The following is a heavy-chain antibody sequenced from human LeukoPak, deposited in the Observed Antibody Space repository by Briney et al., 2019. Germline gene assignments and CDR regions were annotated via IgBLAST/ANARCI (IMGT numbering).Heavy chain of an antibody. Sequence: PGGSLRLSCAASGFTFSSYEMNWVRQAPGKGLEWVSYISSSGHTIYYADSVKGRFTISRDNAKNSLYPQMNSLRAEDTAVYYCARLSGSYSDYWGQGTLVTVSS. V-gene: IGHV3-48*03. CDR3: ARLSGSYSDY. D-gene: IGHD5-12*01. J-gene: IGHJ4*02. CDR1: GFTFSSYE. CDR2: ISSSGHTI.